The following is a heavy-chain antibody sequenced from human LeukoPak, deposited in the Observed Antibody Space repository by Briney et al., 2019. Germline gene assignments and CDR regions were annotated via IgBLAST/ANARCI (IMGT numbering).Heavy chain of an antibody. CDR1: GGSFSGYY. CDR3: ARGQSPLLGMGY. V-gene: IGHV4-59*01. D-gene: IGHD7-27*01. J-gene: IGHJ4*02. CDR2: IYYSGST. Sequence: SETLSLTCAVYGGSFSGYYWSWIRQPPGKGLEWIGYIYYSGSTNYNPSLKSRVTISVDTSKNQFSLKLSSVTAADTAVYYCARGQSPLLGMGYWGQGTLVTVSS.